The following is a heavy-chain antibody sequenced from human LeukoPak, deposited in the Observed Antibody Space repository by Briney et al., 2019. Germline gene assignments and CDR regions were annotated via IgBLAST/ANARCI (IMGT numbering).Heavy chain of an antibody. D-gene: IGHD6-6*01. V-gene: IGHV1-18*01. CDR2: ISAYNGNT. CDR1: GYTSTSYG. CDR3: ARDASSIAAQFGDY. Sequence: ASVKVSCKASGYTSTSYGISWVRQAPGQGLEWMGWISAYNGNTNYAQKLQGRVTMTTDTSTSTAYMELRSLRSDDTAVYYCARDASSIAAQFGDYWGQGTLVTVSS. J-gene: IGHJ4*02.